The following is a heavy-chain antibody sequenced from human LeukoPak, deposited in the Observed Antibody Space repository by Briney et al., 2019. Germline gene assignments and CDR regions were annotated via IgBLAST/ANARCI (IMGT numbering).Heavy chain of an antibody. CDR3: ARGWRFLEWLSGYYGMDV. J-gene: IGHJ6*02. D-gene: IGHD3-3*01. V-gene: IGHV1-8*01. Sequence: ASVKVSCKASGYTFTSYDINWVRQATGQGLEWMGWMNPNSGNIGYAQKFQGRVTMTRNTSISTAYMELSSLRSEDTAVYYCARGWRFLEWLSGYYGMDVWGQGTTVTVSS. CDR2: MNPNSGNI. CDR1: GYTFTSYD.